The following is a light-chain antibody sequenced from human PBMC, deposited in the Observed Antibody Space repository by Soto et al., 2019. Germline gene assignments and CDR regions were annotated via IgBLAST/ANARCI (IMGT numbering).Light chain of an antibody. Sequence: DIVMTHTPLSLPVTPGEPASISCRSSQSLLPSSGYNYLAWYLQKPVQSPQLPMYLGSNRASGVPDRFRGSGSGTDFTLNISRVEAEDVGVYYCMQARQTPLTFGGGTKVELK. CDR3: MQARQTPLT. CDR2: LGS. J-gene: IGKJ4*01. V-gene: IGKV2-28*01. CDR1: QSLLPSSGYNY.